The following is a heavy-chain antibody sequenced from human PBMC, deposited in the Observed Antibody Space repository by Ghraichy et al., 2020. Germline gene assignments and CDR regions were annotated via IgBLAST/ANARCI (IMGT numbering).Heavy chain of an antibody. CDR2: ISGSGGST. CDR3: AKDREYGSSSGPYYFDY. D-gene: IGHD6-6*01. V-gene: IGHV3-23*01. CDR1: GFTFSNYA. Sequence: GESLNISCAASGFTFSNYAMTWVRQAPGKGLEWVSTISGSGGSTYYADSVKGRFTISRDNSKNTLYLQMNSLRAEDAAVYYCAKDREYGSSSGPYYFDYWCQGTLVTVSS. J-gene: IGHJ4*02.